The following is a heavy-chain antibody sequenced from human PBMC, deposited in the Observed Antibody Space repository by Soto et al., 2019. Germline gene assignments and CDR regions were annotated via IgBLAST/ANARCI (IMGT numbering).Heavy chain of an antibody. CDR1: GFTFSNAW. CDR3: TTRTGTGYRVVPSDDAFDI. Sequence: RLSCAASGFTFSNAWMSWVRQAPGKGLEWVGRIKSKTDGGTTDYAAPVKGRFTISRDDSKNTLYLQMNSLKTEDTAVYYCTTRTGTGYRVVPSDDAFDILGQGTMVTVSS. V-gene: IGHV3-15*01. J-gene: IGHJ3*02. CDR2: IKSKTDGGTT. D-gene: IGHD2-2*01.